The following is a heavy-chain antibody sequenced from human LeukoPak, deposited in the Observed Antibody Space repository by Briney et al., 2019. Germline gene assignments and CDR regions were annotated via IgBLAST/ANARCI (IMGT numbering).Heavy chain of an antibody. CDR1: GYTLTELS. D-gene: IGHD6-19*01. J-gene: IGHJ5*02. CDR3: ATVRSSGWSTPRPSNWFDP. CDR2: FDPEDGET. Sequence: ASVKVSCKVSGYTLTELSMHWVRQAPGKGLEWTGGFDPEDGETIYAQKFQGRVTMTEDTSTDTAYMELSSLRSEDTAVYYCATVRSSGWSTPRPSNWFDPWGQGTLVTVSS. V-gene: IGHV1-24*01.